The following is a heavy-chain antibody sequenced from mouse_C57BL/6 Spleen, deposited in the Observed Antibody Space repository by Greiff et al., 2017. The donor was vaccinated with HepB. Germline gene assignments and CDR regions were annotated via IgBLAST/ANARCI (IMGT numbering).Heavy chain of an antibody. J-gene: IGHJ3*01. CDR2: ISYDGSN. Sequence: ESGPGLVKPSQSLSLTCSVTGYSITSGYYWNWIRQFPGTKLEWMGYISYDGSNNYNPSLKNRISITRDTSKNQFFLKLNSVTTEDTATYYCARDDGYPSFAYWGQGTLVTVSA. CDR3: ARDDGYPSFAY. CDR1: GYSITSGYY. V-gene: IGHV3-6*01. D-gene: IGHD2-3*01.